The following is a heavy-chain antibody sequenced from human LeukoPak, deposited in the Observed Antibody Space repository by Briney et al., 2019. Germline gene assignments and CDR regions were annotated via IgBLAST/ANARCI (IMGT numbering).Heavy chain of an antibody. V-gene: IGHV1-69*04. D-gene: IGHD3-10*01. Sequence: GASVKVSCKASGGTFSSYAISWVRQAPGQGLEWMGRIIPILGIANYAQKFQGRVTITADKSTSTAYMELSSLRSEDTAVYYCARDMAWAYYYGSGSAYWGQGTLVTVSS. CDR2: IIPILGIA. CDR3: ARDMAWAYYYGSGSAY. J-gene: IGHJ4*02. CDR1: GGTFSSYA.